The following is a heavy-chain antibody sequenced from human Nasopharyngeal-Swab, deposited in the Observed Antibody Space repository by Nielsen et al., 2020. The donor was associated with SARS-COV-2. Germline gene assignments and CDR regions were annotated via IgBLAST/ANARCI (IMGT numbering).Heavy chain of an antibody. CDR2: ISGSGTT. J-gene: IGHJ3*02. D-gene: IGHD2-8*01. CDR1: GFTFSSYA. CDR3: AKGDTNGANDAFDI. Sequence: GESLKISCAASGFTFSSYAMSWVRQAPGKGLEWVSAISGSGTTYYADSVKGRFTISRDNSKNTLSLQMNSLRAEGTAVYYCAKGDTNGANDAFDIWGQGTMVTVSS. V-gene: IGHV3-23*01.